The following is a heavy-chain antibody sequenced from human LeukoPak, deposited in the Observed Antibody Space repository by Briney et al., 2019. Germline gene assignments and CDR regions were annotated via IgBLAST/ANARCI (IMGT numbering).Heavy chain of an antibody. CDR2: INLDGSEK. CDR1: GFTFSSYW. CDR3: AKDGGSDSHAFDI. Sequence: PGGSLRLSCAASGFTFSSYWMTWVRQAPGKGLEWVANINLDGSEKYYVDSVKGRFTISRDNTKKTLYLQMNSLRAEDTAVYYCAKDGGSDSHAFDIWGQGTMVAVSS. V-gene: IGHV3-7*01. D-gene: IGHD2-21*02. J-gene: IGHJ3*02.